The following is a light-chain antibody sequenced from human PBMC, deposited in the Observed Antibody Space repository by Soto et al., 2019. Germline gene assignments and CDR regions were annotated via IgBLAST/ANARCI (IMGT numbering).Light chain of an antibody. V-gene: IGLV1-40*01. CDR1: SSNIGADYD. J-gene: IGLJ2*01. CDR3: QSYDSSLSVGV. Sequence: QSVLTQPPSVSGAPGQRVTISCTGSSSNIGADYDVHWYQQLPGTAPKLLIYGNSNRPSGVPDRFSGSKSGTSASLAITGLQAEDEADYYCQSYDSSLSVGVFGGGTKVTVL. CDR2: GNS.